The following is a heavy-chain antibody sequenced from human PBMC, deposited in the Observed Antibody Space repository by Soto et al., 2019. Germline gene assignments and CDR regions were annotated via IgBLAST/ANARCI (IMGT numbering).Heavy chain of an antibody. J-gene: IGHJ6*03. Sequence: SQTLSLTCTVSGGSISSYYWSWIRQPPGKGLEWIGYIYYSGSTNYNPSLKSRVTISVDTSKNQFSLKLSSVTAADTAVYYCARAYDYIWGSYRFPSTTYYMDVWGKGTTVTVSS. V-gene: IGHV4-59*01. CDR3: ARAYDYIWGSYRFPSTTYYMDV. CDR1: GGSISSYY. CDR2: IYYSGST. D-gene: IGHD3-16*02.